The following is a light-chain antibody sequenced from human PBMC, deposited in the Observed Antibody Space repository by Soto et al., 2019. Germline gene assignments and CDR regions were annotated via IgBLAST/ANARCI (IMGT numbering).Light chain of an antibody. CDR3: QQAYSFPLT. CDR1: QDIISW. V-gene: IGKV1-12*01. Sequence: DIQMTQSPSSVSASVGDRITITCRASQDIISWLAWYQQKPGKAPKVLIYTASALQSGVPSRFSGSGSGTHFTLTTSSLQPEDFATYYCQQAYSFPLTFGGGTRVDIK. J-gene: IGKJ4*01. CDR2: TAS.